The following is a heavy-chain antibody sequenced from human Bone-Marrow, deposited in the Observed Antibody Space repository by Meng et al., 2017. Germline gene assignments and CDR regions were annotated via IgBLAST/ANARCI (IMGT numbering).Heavy chain of an antibody. V-gene: IGHV4-39*01. CDR1: GGSISSSSYY. Sequence: LQLQESGPGLVKPSETLSLTRTVSGGSISSSSYYWGWIRQPPGKALEWTGSIDYSGSTYYNPSLKSRVTISADTSKNQFSLKLSSVTAADTAVYYCVRHKYNYGQSPFDYWGQGTLVTVSS. J-gene: IGHJ4*02. CDR2: IDYSGST. CDR3: VRHKYNYGQSPFDY. D-gene: IGHD5-18*01.